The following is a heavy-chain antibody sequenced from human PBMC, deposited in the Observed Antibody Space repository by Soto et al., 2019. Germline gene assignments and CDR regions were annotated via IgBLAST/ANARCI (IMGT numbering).Heavy chain of an antibody. CDR2: ISYDGSNK. Sequence: QVQLVESGGGVVQPGRSLRLSCAASGFTFSSYGMHWVRQAPGKGLEWVAVISYDGSNKYYADSVKGRFTISRDNSKNTLYLQMNSLRAEDTAVYYCAKDLKTAGYSSGRYRGMGYFQHWGQGTLVTVSS. CDR1: GFTFSSYG. V-gene: IGHV3-30*18. D-gene: IGHD6-19*01. J-gene: IGHJ1*01. CDR3: AKDLKTAGYSSGRYRGMGYFQH.